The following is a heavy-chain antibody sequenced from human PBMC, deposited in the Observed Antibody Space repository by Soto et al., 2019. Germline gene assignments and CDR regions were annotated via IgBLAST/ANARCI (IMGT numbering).Heavy chain of an antibody. J-gene: IGHJ6*02. CDR1: EFAVIGGA. V-gene: IGHV3-30-3*01. D-gene: IGHD4-17*01. CDR3: ARDSGDDPPFEIYYHYYGMDV. Sequence: RQTGAAGEFAVIGGARLWERKAPGKGLEWVAVISYDGSNKYYADSVKGRFTISRDNSKNTLYLQMNSLRAEDTAVYYCARDSGDDPPFEIYYHYYGMDVSGQGTTVTVSS. CDR2: ISYDGSNK.